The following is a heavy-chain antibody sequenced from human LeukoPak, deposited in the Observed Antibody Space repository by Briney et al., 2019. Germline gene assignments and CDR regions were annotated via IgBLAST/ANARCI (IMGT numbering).Heavy chain of an antibody. CDR3: ARDPSRIVVAAPDY. J-gene: IGHJ4*02. D-gene: IGHD3-22*01. CDR2: INNNTGNP. V-gene: IGHV7-4-1*02. CDR1: GYTFTIYA. Sequence: EASVTVSFRASGYTFTIYAMNGVRQARGKGGEGVGWINNNTGNPTYAQGFPGRFLFSLHTSVSTAYLQISSLKAEDTAVYYCARDPSRIVVAAPDYWGQGTLVTVSS.